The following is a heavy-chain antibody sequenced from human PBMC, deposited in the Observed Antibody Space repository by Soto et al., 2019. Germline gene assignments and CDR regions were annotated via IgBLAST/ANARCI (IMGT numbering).Heavy chain of an antibody. CDR2: ISSSSDYI. V-gene: IGHV3-21*01. J-gene: IGHJ6*02. D-gene: IGHD5-18*01. Sequence: EVQLVESGGGLVKPGGSLRLSCVASGFTFSTYSMNWVRQAPGKGLEWVSSISSSSDYIYYADSVKGRFTVSRDNAKNSLFLQMNSLRAEDTAVYYCARGQLWLMHDIPYIYGMDVWGQGTTVTVSS. CDR3: ARGQLWLMHDIPYIYGMDV. CDR1: GFTFSTYS.